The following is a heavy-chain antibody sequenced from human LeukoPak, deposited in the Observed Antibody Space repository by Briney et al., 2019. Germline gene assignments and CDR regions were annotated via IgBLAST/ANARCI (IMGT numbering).Heavy chain of an antibody. J-gene: IGHJ4*02. Sequence: ASETLSLTCTVSGGSISSSSYYWSWIRQPPGKGLEWIGEINHSGSTNYNPSLKSRVTISVDTSKNQFSLKLSSVTAADTAVYYCASGASYVWGSYRSGSFDYWGQGTLVTVSS. CDR2: INHSGST. V-gene: IGHV4-39*07. CDR3: ASGASYVWGSYRSGSFDY. D-gene: IGHD3-16*02. CDR1: GGSISSSSYY.